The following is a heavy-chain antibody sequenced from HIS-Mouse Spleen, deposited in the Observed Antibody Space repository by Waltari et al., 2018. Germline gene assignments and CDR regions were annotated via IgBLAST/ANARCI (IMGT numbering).Heavy chain of an antibody. J-gene: IGHJ3*02. Sequence: QVQLVQSGAEVKKPGASVKVSCKASGYTFTGYYMHWVRQARGQGLEGMGWLNPNSGGTNYAQKFQGRVTMTRDTSISTAYMELSRLRSDDTAVYYCARDQTAAGIRDAFDIWGQGTMVTVSS. CDR2: LNPNSGGT. CDR3: ARDQTAAGIRDAFDI. V-gene: IGHV1-2*02. CDR1: GYTFTGYY. D-gene: IGHD6-13*01.